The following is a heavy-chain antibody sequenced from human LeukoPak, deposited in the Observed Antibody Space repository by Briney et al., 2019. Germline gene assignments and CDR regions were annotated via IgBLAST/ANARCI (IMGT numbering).Heavy chain of an antibody. V-gene: IGHV4-38-2*01. CDR2: IYHTGST. CDR1: GYSLSSVYF. Sequence: ETLSLTRAVSGYSLSSVYFWGWVRPAPGKGLEWLGSIYHTGSTDYMQSLKSRLTISVDMSKKQFSLNLRSVTDADTAVYYCARDKDEYVWGTYRWWGQGMLVTVSS. D-gene: IGHD3-16*02. J-gene: IGHJ4*02. CDR3: ARDKDEYVWGTYRW.